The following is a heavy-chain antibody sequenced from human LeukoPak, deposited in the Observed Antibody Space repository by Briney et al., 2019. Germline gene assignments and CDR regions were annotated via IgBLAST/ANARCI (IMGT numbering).Heavy chain of an antibody. Sequence: SETLSLTCAVYGGSFSGYYWSWIRQPPGKGLEWIGEINHSGSTNYNPSLKSRVTISVDTSKNQFSLKLSSVTAADTAVYYCARLVGEQWLVLGYNWSDPWGQGTLVTVSS. CDR1: GGSFSGYY. CDR2: INHSGST. V-gene: IGHV4-34*01. CDR3: ARLVGEQWLVLGYNWSDP. D-gene: IGHD6-19*01. J-gene: IGHJ5*02.